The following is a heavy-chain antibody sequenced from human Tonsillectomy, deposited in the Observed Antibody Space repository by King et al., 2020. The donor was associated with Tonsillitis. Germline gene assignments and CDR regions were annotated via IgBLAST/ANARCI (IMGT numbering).Heavy chain of an antibody. Sequence: EVQLVESGGGLVQPGRSLRLSCVASGFSFHDYAMHWVRQAPGKGLEWVSGISWSSANIDYADSVKGRFTISRDNAKKSVYLQMSSLRPEDTAFYYCVKDRSGWEGPAYYHGMDVWGQGTTVTVS. V-gene: IGHV3-9*01. D-gene: IGHD6-19*01. J-gene: IGHJ6*02. CDR3: VKDRSGWEGPAYYHGMDV. CDR2: ISWSSANI. CDR1: GFSFHDYA.